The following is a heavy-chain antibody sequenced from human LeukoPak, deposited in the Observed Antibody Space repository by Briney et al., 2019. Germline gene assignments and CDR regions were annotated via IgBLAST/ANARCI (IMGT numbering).Heavy chain of an antibody. D-gene: IGHD3-22*01. CDR1: GFTFGDYA. CDR3: TLTFYYYDSSGYYFDY. J-gene: IGHJ4*02. CDR2: IRSKAYGGTT. Sequence: PGRSLRLSCTASGFTFGDYAMSWFRQAPGKGLEWVGFIRSKAYGGTTEYAASVKGRFTISRDDSKSIAYLQMNSLKTEDTAVYYCTLTFYYYDSSGYYFDYWGQRTLVTVSS. V-gene: IGHV3-49*03.